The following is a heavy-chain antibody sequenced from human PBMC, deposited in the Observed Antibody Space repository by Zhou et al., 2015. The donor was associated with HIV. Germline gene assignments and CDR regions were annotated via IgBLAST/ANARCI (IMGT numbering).Heavy chain of an antibody. V-gene: IGHV7-4-1*02. D-gene: IGHD6-19*01. CDR1: GYSFTGYY. CDR2: INTNTGTP. Sequence: QVQLVQSGAEVKKPGASVKVSCKASGYSFTGYYMHWVRQAPGQGLEWMGWINTNTGTPTYGPGFTGRFVFSLDASVNTAYLQISSLRAEDTAVYYCARDICSSVSCYPPNKYYFDSWGQGSLVTVSS. CDR3: ARDICSSVSCYPPNKYYFDS. J-gene: IGHJ4*02.